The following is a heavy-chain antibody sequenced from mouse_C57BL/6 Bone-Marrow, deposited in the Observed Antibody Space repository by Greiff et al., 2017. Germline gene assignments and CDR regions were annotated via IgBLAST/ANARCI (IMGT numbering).Heavy chain of an antibody. Sequence: QVQLQQSGAELVKPGASVKLSCKASGYTFTEYTIHWVKQRSGQGLEWIGWFYPGSGSIKYNEKFKDKATVTADKSSSTVYMELSRLTAEDSAVYFCASHYYYGSSDRWYFDVWGTGTTGTVSS. CDR1: GYTFTEYT. V-gene: IGHV1-62-2*01. D-gene: IGHD1-1*01. CDR2: FYPGSGSI. J-gene: IGHJ1*03. CDR3: ASHYYYGSSDRWYFDV.